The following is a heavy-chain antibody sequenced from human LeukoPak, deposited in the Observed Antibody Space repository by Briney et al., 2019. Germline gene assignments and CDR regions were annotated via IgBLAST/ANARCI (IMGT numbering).Heavy chain of an antibody. Sequence: SETLSLTCTVSGGSLSSSSYYWGWIRPPPGKGLEWIGSIYYSGSTYYNPSLKSRVTISVDTSKNQFSLKLSSLTAADTAVYYCARGDYYDSSGYSDWGQGTLVTVSS. CDR3: ARGDYYDSSGYSD. D-gene: IGHD3-22*01. CDR2: IYYSGST. CDR1: GGSLSSSSYY. J-gene: IGHJ4*02. V-gene: IGHV4-39*07.